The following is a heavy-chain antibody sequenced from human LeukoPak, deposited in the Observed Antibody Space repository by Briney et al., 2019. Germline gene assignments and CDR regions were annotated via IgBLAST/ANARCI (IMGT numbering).Heavy chain of an antibody. D-gene: IGHD3-22*01. V-gene: IGHV3-30*04. CDR1: GFTFSSYA. Sequence: GGSLRLSWAASGFTFSSYAMHWVRQAPGKGREWEAAISYDGTNKYYIDSVKGRFTISRDNSKNTLYLQMISLRAEDTAVYYCAKVHLTYYYDSSGYGFQDYWGQGALVTVSS. CDR3: AKVHLTYYYDSSGYGFQDY. J-gene: IGHJ4*02. CDR2: ISYDGTNK.